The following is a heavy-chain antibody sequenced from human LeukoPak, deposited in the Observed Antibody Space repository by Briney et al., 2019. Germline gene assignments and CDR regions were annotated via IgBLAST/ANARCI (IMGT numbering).Heavy chain of an antibody. CDR2: ISYDGSNK. Sequence: GGSLRLSCAASGFTFSSYAMHWVRQAPGKGLEWVAVISYDGSNKYYADSVKGRFTISRDNAMNSLYLQMNSLRDEDTAVYYCARGSMTTMTRWGQGTLVTVSS. CDR3: ARGSMTTMTR. D-gene: IGHD4-17*01. V-gene: IGHV3-30-3*01. CDR1: GFTFSSYA. J-gene: IGHJ4*02.